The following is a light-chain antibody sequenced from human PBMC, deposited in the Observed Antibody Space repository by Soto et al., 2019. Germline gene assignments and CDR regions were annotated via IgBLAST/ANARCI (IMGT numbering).Light chain of an antibody. CDR1: QSVSSKY. CDR2: GAS. Sequence: THSPDTLSLSPGERATLSDMASQSVSSKYLARYQQKPGQAPRLLIYGASSRATGIPDRFSGSGSGTDFTLTISRLEPDDFAVYFCQYYDSFRTFGQGTKVDI. J-gene: IGKJ1*01. CDR3: QYYDSFRT. V-gene: IGKV3-20*01.